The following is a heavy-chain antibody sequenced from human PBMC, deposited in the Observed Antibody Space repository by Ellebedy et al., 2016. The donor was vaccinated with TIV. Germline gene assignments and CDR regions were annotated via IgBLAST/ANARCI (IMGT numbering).Heavy chain of an antibody. CDR2: IIPIFGTA. J-gene: IGHJ2*01. CDR1: GGTFSSYA. D-gene: IGHD3-10*01. V-gene: IGHV1-69*13. Sequence: SVKVSXXASGGTFSSYAISWVRQAPGQGLEWMGGIIPIFGTANYAQKFQGRVTITADESTSTAYMELSSLRSEDTAVYYCAREMGGRYYYGSGSYLSSVDWYFDLWGRGTLVTVSS. CDR3: AREMGGRYYYGSGSYLSSVDWYFDL.